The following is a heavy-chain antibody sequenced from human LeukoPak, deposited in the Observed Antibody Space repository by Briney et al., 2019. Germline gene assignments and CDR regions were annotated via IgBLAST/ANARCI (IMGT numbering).Heavy chain of an antibody. D-gene: IGHD3-10*01. J-gene: IGHJ6*02. CDR1: GGTFSSYA. CDR2: IIPILGIA. Sequence: ASVKVSCKASGGTFSSYAISWVRPAPGQGLEWMGRIIPILGIANYAQKFQGRVTITADKSTSTAYMELSSLRSEDTAVYYCARGPTLVRGVIMPDSVGGMDVWGQGTTVTVSS. V-gene: IGHV1-69*04. CDR3: ARGPTLVRGVIMPDSVGGMDV.